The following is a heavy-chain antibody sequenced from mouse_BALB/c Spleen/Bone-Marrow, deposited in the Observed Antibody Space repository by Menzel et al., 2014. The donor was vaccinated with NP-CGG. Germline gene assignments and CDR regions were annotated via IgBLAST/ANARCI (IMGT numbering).Heavy chain of an antibody. D-gene: IGHD2-4*01. CDR3: ARDYYDYYFDY. CDR1: GYSFTGYF. Sequence: EVQLQQSGPELVKPGASVKISCKASGYSFTGYFMNWVMQSHGKSLEWIGRINPYNGDTFYNQKFKGKATLTADKSSSTAHMELRSLASEDSAVYYCARDYYDYYFDYWGQGTTLTVSS. J-gene: IGHJ2*01. CDR2: INPYNGDT. V-gene: IGHV1-20*02.